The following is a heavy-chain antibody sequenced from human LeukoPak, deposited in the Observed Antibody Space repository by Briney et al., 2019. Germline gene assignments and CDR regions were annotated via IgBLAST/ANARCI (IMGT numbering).Heavy chain of an antibody. Sequence: SETLSLTCTVSGYSISSGYYWGWIRQPPGKGLEWIGSIYHSGSTYYNPSLKSRVTISVDTSKNQFSLKLSSVTAADTAVYYCARETTVVRSLDYWGQGTLVTVSS. CDR3: ARETTVVRSLDY. J-gene: IGHJ4*02. CDR2: IYHSGST. V-gene: IGHV4-38-2*02. CDR1: GYSISSGYY. D-gene: IGHD4-23*01.